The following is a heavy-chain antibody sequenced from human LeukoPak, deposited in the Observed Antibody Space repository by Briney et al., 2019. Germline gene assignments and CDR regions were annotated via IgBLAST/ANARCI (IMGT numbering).Heavy chain of an antibody. V-gene: IGHV3-23*01. D-gene: IGHD1-26*01. CDR1: GFTFSTYA. CDR2: ISAGGGST. Sequence: PGGSLRLSCAVSGFTFSTYAMSWVRQAPGKGLEWVSVISAGGGSTNYADSVKGRFTISRDNAKNSLYLQMNSLRAEDTALYYCTRDPSNSGSYSRLDYWGQGTLVTVSS. J-gene: IGHJ4*02. CDR3: TRDPSNSGSYSRLDY.